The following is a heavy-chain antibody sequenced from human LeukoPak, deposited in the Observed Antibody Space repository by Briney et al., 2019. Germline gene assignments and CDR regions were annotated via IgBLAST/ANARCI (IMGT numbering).Heavy chain of an antibody. D-gene: IGHD5-18*01. CDR2: IYYSGST. Sequence: SETLSLTCTVSGGSISSSSYYWGWIRQPPGKGLEWIGSIYYSGSTYYNPSLKSRVTISVDTSKNQFSLKLSSVTAADTAVYYCASYKYSYGPRGYYYYMDVWGKGTTVTVSS. CDR3: ASYKYSYGPRGYYYYMDV. J-gene: IGHJ6*03. CDR1: GGSISSSSYY. V-gene: IGHV4-39*07.